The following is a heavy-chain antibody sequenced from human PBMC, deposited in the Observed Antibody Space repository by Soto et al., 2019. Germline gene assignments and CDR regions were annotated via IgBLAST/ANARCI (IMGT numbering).Heavy chain of an antibody. CDR1: GYSFTNYW. CDR2: IYPDDSDT. D-gene: IGHD6-19*01. CDR3: AGPPPPGGSGWFSYYY. J-gene: IGHJ4*02. V-gene: IGHV5-51*01. Sequence: PGESLKISCQASGYSFTNYWIAWVRQVPGKGLEWMGIIYPDDSDTRYNPTFEGHVTISTDKSISTAYLQWSSLKASDTAMYYCAGPPPPGGSGWFSYYYWGQRSLVTVSS.